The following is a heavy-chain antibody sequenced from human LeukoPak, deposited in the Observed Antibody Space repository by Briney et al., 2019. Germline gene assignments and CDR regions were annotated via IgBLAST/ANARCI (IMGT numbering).Heavy chain of an antibody. CDR1: GYSFTSHY. CDR2: INPRGTAT. CDR3: ARDRYYGSGSYYFLPWFDP. V-gene: IGHV1-46*01. Sequence: ASVKVSCKASGYSFTSHYMHWVRQAPGQGLEWMGLINPRGTATRYAESFQDRLTLTRDLSTSTDYMELSSLRSDDTAVYYCARDRYYGSGSYYFLPWFDPWGQGTLVTVSS. D-gene: IGHD3-10*01. J-gene: IGHJ5*02.